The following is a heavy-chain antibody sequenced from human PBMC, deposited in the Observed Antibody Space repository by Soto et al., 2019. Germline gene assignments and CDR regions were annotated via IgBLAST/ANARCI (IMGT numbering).Heavy chain of an antibody. Sequence: EVQLVESGGGLVQPGGSLRLSCSASGFTFSNYPMHWVRQGPGKGLEFVSVISGYGGSTYYADSVKGRFTISRDNSKSSLALQMSSLRPEDTAVYYCVKAPLKYGGSYYDYWGQGALVIVSS. CDR1: GFTFSNYP. CDR2: ISGYGGST. J-gene: IGHJ4*02. CDR3: VKAPLKYGGSYYDY. V-gene: IGHV3-64D*08. D-gene: IGHD1-26*01.